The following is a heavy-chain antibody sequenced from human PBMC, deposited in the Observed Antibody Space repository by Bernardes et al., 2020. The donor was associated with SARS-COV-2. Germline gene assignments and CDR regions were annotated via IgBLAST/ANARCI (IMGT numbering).Heavy chain of an antibody. CDR2: IYYSGST. CDR3: ALGYCSSTSCWYYFDY. V-gene: IGHV4-59*01. CDR1: GGSISSYY. J-gene: IGHJ4*02. Sequence: SETLSLTCTVSGGSISSYYWSWIRQPPGKGLEWIGYIYYSGSTNYNPSLKSRVTISVDTSKNQFSLKLSSVTAADTAVYYCALGYCSSTSCWYYFDYWGQGTLVTVSS. D-gene: IGHD2-2*01.